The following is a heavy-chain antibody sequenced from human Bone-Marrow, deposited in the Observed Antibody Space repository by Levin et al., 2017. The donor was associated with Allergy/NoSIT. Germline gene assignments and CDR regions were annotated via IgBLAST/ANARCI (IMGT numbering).Heavy chain of an antibody. CDR1: GFSFSNYD. J-gene: IGHJ4*02. V-gene: IGHV3-30*18. D-gene: IGHD3-10*01. Sequence: SGGSLRLSCAVSGFSFSNYDMHWVRRAPGKGLEWVAIVSFDGREKYFVDSVKGRFTISRDNSKNTLYLQMNSLRPDDTALYYCAKGEHDHAGSGSYPTFDYWGQGTLVTVSS. CDR3: AKGEHDHAGSGSYPTFDY. CDR2: VSFDGREK.